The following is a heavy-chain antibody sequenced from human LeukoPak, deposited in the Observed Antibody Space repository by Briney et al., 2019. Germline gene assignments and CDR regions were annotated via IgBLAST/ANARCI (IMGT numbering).Heavy chain of an antibody. CDR2: INHSGST. D-gene: IGHD4-17*01. J-gene: IGHJ3*02. CDR1: GGSFSGYY. V-gene: IGHV4-34*01. Sequence: SETPSLTCAVYGGSFSGYYWSWIRQPPGKGLEWIGEINHSGSTNYNPSLKSRVTISVDTSKNQFSLKLSSVTAADTAVYYCARGTRYGPDAFDIWGQGTMVTVSS. CDR3: ARGTRYGPDAFDI.